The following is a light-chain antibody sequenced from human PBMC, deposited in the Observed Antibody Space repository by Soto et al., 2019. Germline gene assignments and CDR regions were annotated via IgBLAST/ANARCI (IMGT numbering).Light chain of an antibody. CDR1: QTVNSIY. CDR2: GAS. J-gene: IGKJ3*01. CDR3: QQFVDSSVFT. V-gene: IGKV3-20*01. Sequence: EVVLTQSPGTLSLSPGESATLSCRASQTVNSIYLAWYQQKPGQAPRLLIYGASSRATGIPDRFSGSGSGTDFTLTISRLEPEDFAVYYCQQFVDSSVFTFGPGTKVDIK.